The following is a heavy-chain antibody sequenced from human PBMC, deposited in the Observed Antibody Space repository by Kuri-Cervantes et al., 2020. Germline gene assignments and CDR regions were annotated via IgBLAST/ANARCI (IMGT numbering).Heavy chain of an antibody. CDR1: GGSISSGDYY. V-gene: IGHV4-30-4*01. Sequence: SCTVSGGSISSGDYYWSWIRQPPGKGLEWIGYIYYSGSTYYNPPLKSRVTISVDTSKNQFSLKLSSVTAADTAVYYCARAGSSGYWVGWFDPWGQGTLVTVSS. J-gene: IGHJ5*02. CDR2: IYYSGST. CDR3: ARAGSSGYWVGWFDP. D-gene: IGHD3-22*01.